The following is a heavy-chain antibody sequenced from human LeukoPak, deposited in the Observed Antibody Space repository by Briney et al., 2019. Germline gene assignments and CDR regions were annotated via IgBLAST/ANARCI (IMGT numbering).Heavy chain of an antibody. Sequence: GGSLRLSCAASGFTVSSNYMSWVRQAPGKGLEWVSVIYSGGSTYYADSVKGRFTISRHNSKNTLYLQMNSLRAEDTAVYYCAREWFRGVLNWFDPWGQGTLVTVSS. D-gene: IGHD3-10*01. CDR3: AREWFRGVLNWFDP. CDR1: GFTVSSNY. J-gene: IGHJ5*02. CDR2: IYSGGST. V-gene: IGHV3-53*04.